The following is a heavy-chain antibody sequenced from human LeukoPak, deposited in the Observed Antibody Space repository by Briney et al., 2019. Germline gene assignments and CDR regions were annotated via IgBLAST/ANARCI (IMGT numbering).Heavy chain of an antibody. J-gene: IGHJ4*02. CDR2: IYCSGST. CDR3: ARKAARYGVPYYFDY. CDR1: GGSISSSSYY. V-gene: IGHV4-39*07. D-gene: IGHD6-6*01. Sequence: SETLSLTCTVSGGSISSSSYYWGWIRQPPGKGLEWIGSIYCSGSTYYNPSLKSRVTMSVDTSKNQFSLKLSSVTAADTAVYYCARKAARYGVPYYFDYWGQGTLVTVSS.